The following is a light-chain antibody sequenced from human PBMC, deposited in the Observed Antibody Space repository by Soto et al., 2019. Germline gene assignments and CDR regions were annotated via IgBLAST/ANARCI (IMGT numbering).Light chain of an antibody. CDR2: GAS. V-gene: IGKV3-15*01. CDR1: QSVTNN. Sequence: EIVLTQSPGTQSLSPGERATLSCRASQSVTNNQLAWFRQKPGQAPRLLIDGASTRATGIPARFSGSGSGTEFTPTISSLQSEDFAVYYWQQYNNWPPWTFGQGSMV. CDR3: QQYNNWPPWT. J-gene: IGKJ1*01.